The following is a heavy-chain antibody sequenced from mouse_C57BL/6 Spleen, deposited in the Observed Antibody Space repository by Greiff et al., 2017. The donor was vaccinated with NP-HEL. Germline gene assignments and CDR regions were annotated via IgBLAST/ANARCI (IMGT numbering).Heavy chain of an antibody. Sequence: EVKVVESGEGLVKPGGSLKLSCAASGFTFSSYAMYWVRQTPEKRLEWVAYISSGGDYISYAHTVKGRFTISIDNARNTLYLQISSLNSEYTAMYYFTSALGRTYFDYWGQGATLSVSS. CDR2: ISSGGDYI. D-gene: IGHD4-1*01. CDR3: TSALGRTYFDY. CDR1: GFTFSSYA. V-gene: IGHV5-9-1*02. J-gene: IGHJ2*01.